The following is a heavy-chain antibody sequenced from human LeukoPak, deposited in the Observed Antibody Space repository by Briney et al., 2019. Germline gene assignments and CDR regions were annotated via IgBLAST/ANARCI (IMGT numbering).Heavy chain of an antibody. CDR3: ARGHLTYDSSGYYWFDP. D-gene: IGHD3-22*01. CDR2: MNPNSGNT. J-gene: IGHJ5*02. Sequence: ASVKVSCKASGYTFTSYDINWVRQATGQGLEWMGWMNPNSGNTGYAQKFQGRVTITRNTSISTAYMELSSLRSEDTAVYYCARGHLTYDSSGYYWFDPWGQGTLVTVSS. CDR1: GYTFTSYD. V-gene: IGHV1-8*03.